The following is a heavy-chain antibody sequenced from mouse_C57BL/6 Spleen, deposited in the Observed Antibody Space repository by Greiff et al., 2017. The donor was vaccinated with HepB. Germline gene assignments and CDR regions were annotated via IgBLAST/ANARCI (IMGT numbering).Heavy chain of an antibody. CDR2: IYPGSGNT. V-gene: IGHV1-76*01. J-gene: IGHJ2*01. D-gene: IGHD1-1*01. CDR1: GYTFTDYY. Sequence: VQLVESGAELVRPGASVKLSCKASGYTFTDYYINWVKQRPGQGLEWIARIYPGSGNTYYNEKFKGKATLTAEKSSSTAYMQLSSLTSEDSAVYFCARSDYYGSSPFDYWGQGTTLTVSS. CDR3: ARSDYYGSSPFDY.